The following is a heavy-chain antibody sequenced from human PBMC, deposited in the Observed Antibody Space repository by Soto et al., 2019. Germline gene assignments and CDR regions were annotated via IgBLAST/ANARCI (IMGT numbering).Heavy chain of an antibody. J-gene: IGHJ6*02. CDR1: GFTFSSYG. CDR2: ISYDGSNK. V-gene: IGHV3-30*18. Sequence: GGSLRLSCAASGFTFSSYGMHWVRQAPGKGLEWVAVISYDGSNKYYADSVKGRFTISRDNSKNTLYLQMNSLRADDTAVYYCAKDLLAGVRWFGELLYGTYYYYYGMDVWGQGTTVTVSS. D-gene: IGHD3-10*01. CDR3: AKDLLAGVRWFGELLYGTYYYYYGMDV.